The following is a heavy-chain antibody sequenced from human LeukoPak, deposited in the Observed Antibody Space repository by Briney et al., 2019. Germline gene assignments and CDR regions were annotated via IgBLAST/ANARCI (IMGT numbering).Heavy chain of an antibody. V-gene: IGHV3-23*01. CDR3: AKAPDAMIVVVIS. CDR1: GFTFSSYA. Sequence: GGSLRLSCAASGFTFSSYAMSWVRQAPGKGLEWVSAISGGGGSTFYADSVKDRFTISRDNSKNTLYLQMNSLRAEDTAVYYCAKAPDAMIVVVISWGQGTLVTVSS. CDR2: ISGGGGST. J-gene: IGHJ5*02. D-gene: IGHD3-22*01.